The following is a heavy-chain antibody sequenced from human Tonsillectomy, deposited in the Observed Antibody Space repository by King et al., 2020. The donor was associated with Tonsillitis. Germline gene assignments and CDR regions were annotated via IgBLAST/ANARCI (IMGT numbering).Heavy chain of an antibody. D-gene: IGHD4/OR15-4a*01. J-gene: IGHJ4*02. Sequence: VQLVESGGGLVQPGGSLRLSCAASGFTFSSYSMTWVRQAPGKGLGWVSVVYTGGTTTYYADSVKGRFTISRDNSKNTSYLQMNSLRAEDTAVYYCAKARRGANPFDGWGQGTLVTVSS. CDR3: AKARRGANPFDG. V-gene: IGHV3-23*03. CDR1: GFTFSSYS. CDR2: VYTGGTTT.